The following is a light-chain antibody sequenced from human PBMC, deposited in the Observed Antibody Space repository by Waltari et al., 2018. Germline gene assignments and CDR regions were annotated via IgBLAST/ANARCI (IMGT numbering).Light chain of an antibody. CDR1: SDIHIGTYK. CDR2: YRSDSEN. CDR3: MILYNRAVV. J-gene: IGLJ2*01. Sequence: QAVLTQPAFLSASPGASASLTCTACSDIHIGTYKIYWSQQRPGSPPQFPLKYRSDSENQQGSGVPSRFSGSKDISANAGILLISGLQSEDEADYYCMILYNRAVVFGGGTKLTVL. V-gene: IGLV5-45*01.